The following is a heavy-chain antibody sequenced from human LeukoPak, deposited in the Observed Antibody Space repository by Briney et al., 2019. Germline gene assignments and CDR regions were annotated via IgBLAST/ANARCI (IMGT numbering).Heavy chain of an antibody. CDR2: IYYSGST. CDR3: ARLWFGELDDAFDI. V-gene: IGHV4-59*08. CDR1: GGIGSYS. Sequence: GGIGSYSRRSMQHPPGKGLEWIGYIYYSGSTNCNPSLKSRVTISVDTSKNQFSLKLSSVTAADTAVYYCARLWFGELDDAFDIWGQGTMVTVSS. J-gene: IGHJ3*02. D-gene: IGHD3-10*01.